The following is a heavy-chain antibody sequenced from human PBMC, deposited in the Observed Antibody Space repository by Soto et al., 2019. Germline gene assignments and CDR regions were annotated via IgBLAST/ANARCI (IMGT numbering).Heavy chain of an antibody. V-gene: IGHV3-23*01. CDR3: AKVSNNGGVLSRYFDL. Sequence: EVQLLESGGGLVQPGGSLRLSCAASGFTFSSSAMSGVRQAPGKGVEWVSGIAGNGGNTYYADSVKGRFTISRNNSKDTLSLLMNSLTVEDTAAYYCAKVSNNGGVLSRYFDLWGRGTLVTVSS. D-gene: IGHD3-16*01. CDR1: GFTFSSSA. J-gene: IGHJ2*01. CDR2: IAGNGGNT.